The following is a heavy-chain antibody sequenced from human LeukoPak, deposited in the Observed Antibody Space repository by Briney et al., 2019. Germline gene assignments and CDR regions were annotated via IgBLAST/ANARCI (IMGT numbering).Heavy chain of an antibody. CDR2: INPNSGGT. V-gene: IGHV1-2*02. J-gene: IGHJ6*03. D-gene: IGHD6-19*01. CDR1: GYTFTGYY. CDR3: ARGAVPYYYYYMDV. Sequence: ASVKVSCKASGYTFTGYYMHWARQAPGQGLEWMGWINPNSGGTNYAQKFQGRVTMTRDTSISTAYMELNRLRSDDTAVYYCARGAVPYYYYYMDVWGKGTTVTVSS.